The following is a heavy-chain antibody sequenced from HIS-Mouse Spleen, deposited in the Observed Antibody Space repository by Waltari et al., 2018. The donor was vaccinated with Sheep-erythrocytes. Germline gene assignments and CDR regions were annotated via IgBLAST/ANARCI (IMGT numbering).Heavy chain of an antibody. CDR1: GFTFDDYA. Sequence: EVQLVESGGGLVQPGRSLRLSCAASGFTFDDYAMHWVRQAPGKGLEWVSGISWNSGSIGYADSVKGRFTISRDNAKNSLYLQMNSLIAEDTALYYCAKDIGTGLSYGMDVWGQGTTVTVSS. CDR3: AKDIGTGLSYGMDV. CDR2: ISWNSGSI. D-gene: IGHD1-1*01. J-gene: IGHJ6*02. V-gene: IGHV3-9*01.